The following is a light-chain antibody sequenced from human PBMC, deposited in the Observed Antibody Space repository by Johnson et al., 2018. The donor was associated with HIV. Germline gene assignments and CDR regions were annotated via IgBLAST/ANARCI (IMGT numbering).Light chain of an antibody. Sequence: QSVLTQPPSVSAAPGQKVTISCSGSSSNIGNNYVSWYQQVPGAAPKLLIYDNSKRPSGIPDRFSGSKSGTSATLGITGLQTGDEADYYGGTWDSSLRTGFFGTGTKVTVL. J-gene: IGLJ1*01. CDR3: GTWDSSLRTGF. V-gene: IGLV1-51*01. CDR1: SSNIGNNY. CDR2: DNS.